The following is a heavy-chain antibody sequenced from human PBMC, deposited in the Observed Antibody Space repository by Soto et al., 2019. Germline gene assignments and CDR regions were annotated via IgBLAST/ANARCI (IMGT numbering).Heavy chain of an antibody. Sequence: ASVKVSCKASGYTFTSYYMHWVRQAPGQGLEWMGIINPSGGSTSYAQKFQGRVTMTRDTSTSTVYMELSSLRSEDTAVYYCARDNPTSWVAAAGGENSGENEKYNWFDPWGQGTLVTVSS. CDR2: INPSGGST. D-gene: IGHD6-13*01. J-gene: IGHJ5*02. CDR1: GYTFTSYY. CDR3: ARDNPTSWVAAAGGENSGENEKYNWFDP. V-gene: IGHV1-46*01.